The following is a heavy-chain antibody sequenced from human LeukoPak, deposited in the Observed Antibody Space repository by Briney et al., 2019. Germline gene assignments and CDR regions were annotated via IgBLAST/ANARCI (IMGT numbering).Heavy chain of an antibody. J-gene: IGHJ2*01. CDR3: ARRIQLWSYWHFDL. CDR2: SYDSWRM. CDR1: GDSISRES. Sequence: PSETLSLTCTVSGDSISRESWSWIRQAPGKGLECIGYSYDSWRMNYNPSLQSRVTFSLDTSKNRLSLQLSSVTAADTAVYYCARRIQLWSYWHFDLWGRGTLVTVTS. V-gene: IGHV4-4*08. D-gene: IGHD1-1*01.